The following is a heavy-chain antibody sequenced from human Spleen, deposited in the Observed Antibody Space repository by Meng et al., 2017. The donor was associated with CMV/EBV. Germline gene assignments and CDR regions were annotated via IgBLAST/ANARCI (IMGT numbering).Heavy chain of an antibody. J-gene: IGHJ6*02. Sequence: GSLRLSCTVSGGSVSSGTYYWSWIRQPPGKGLEWIGYIYYSGSTNYNPSLKSRVTISVDTSKNQFSLKLSSVTAADTAVYCCAKAGGRGYYYYGMDVWGQGTTVTVSS. CDR1: GGSVSSGTYY. V-gene: IGHV4-61*01. CDR3: AKAGGRGYYYYGMDV. D-gene: IGHD1-26*01. CDR2: IYYSGST.